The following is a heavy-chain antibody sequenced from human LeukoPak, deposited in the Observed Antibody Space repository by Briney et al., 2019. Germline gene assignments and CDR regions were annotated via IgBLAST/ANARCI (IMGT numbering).Heavy chain of an antibody. V-gene: IGHV3-30*02. Sequence: GGSLRLSCAASGFTFSSYGIHWVRQAPGKGLEWVAFIRYDGSNKYYADSVKGRFTISRDNSKNTLYLQMNSLRAEDTAVYYCAKDSDYGGNSGVYFDYWGQGTLVTVSS. J-gene: IGHJ4*02. CDR1: GFTFSSYG. CDR3: AKDSDYGGNSGVYFDY. CDR2: IRYDGSNK. D-gene: IGHD4-23*01.